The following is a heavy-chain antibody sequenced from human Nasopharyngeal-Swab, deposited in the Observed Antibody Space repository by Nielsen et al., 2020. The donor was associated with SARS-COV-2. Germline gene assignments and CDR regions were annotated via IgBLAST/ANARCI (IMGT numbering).Heavy chain of an antibody. CDR2: INPSGGTT. V-gene: IGHV1-46*01. CDR1: GYTLTELS. Sequence: ASVKVSCKVSGYTLTELSMHWVRQAPGQGLEWMGIINPSGGTTNSVQKFQGRVTMTRDTSTSTVYMELSSLRSEDTAVYYCAKIRGWCFDYWGQGTLVTVSS. D-gene: IGHD6-19*01. J-gene: IGHJ4*02. CDR3: AKIRGWCFDY.